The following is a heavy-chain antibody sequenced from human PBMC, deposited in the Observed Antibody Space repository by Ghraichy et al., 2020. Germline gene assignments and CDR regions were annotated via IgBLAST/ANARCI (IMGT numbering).Heavy chain of an antibody. CDR2: IIPIFGTA. CDR3: ARDPLGLIVGAFDI. CDR1: GGTFSSYA. D-gene: IGHD1-26*01. J-gene: IGHJ3*02. V-gene: IGHV1-69*13. Sequence: SVKVSCKASGGTFSSYAISWVRQAPGQGLEWMGGIIPIFGTANYAQKFQGRVTITADESTSTAYMELSSLRSEDTAVYYCARDPLGLIVGAFDIWGQGTMVTVSS.